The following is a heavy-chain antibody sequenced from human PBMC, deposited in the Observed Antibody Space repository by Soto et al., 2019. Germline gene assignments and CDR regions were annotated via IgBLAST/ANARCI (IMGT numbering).Heavy chain of an antibody. CDR3: ARDPYFGAIDY. V-gene: IGHV3-7*01. D-gene: IGHD3-16*01. CDR1: GFNIEDYV. CDR2: IKQDGSEI. Sequence: RFIRLCSAAFGFNIEDYVMHWVLQAPGKGLEWVADIKQDGSEINYVDSVKGRVTISRDNAKNSLYLQMDSLRAEDTAVYYCARDPYFGAIDYWGLGTLVTVSS. J-gene: IGHJ4*02.